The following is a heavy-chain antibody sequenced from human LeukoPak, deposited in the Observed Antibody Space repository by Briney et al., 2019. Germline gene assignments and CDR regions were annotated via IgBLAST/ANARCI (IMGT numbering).Heavy chain of an antibody. V-gene: IGHV3-64*01. CDR1: GFTFSVSV. CDR2: ISSNGGST. Sequence: GGSLRLSCAASGFTFSVSVMHWVRQSPGKGLEYVSVISSNGGSTSYANSVKGRFTISRDNSKNTLYLQMGSLRAEDMAVYYCARDLSGGGLDYWGQGTLVTVSS. CDR3: ARDLSGGGLDY. D-gene: IGHD3-10*01. J-gene: IGHJ4*02.